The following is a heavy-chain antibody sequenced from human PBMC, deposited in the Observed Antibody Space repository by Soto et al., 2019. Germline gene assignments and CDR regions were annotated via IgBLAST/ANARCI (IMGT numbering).Heavy chain of an antibody. Sequence: PGESLRLSCAGSGFTFSSYAMSWVRQAPGKGLEWVSAISGSGGSTYYADSVKGRFTISKDNSKNTLYLQMNSLRAEDTAVYYCARSLRVYYYGMDVWGQGTTVTVSS. CDR3: ARSLRVYYYGMDV. CDR1: GFTFSSYA. J-gene: IGHJ6*02. CDR2: ISGSGGST. V-gene: IGHV3-23*01.